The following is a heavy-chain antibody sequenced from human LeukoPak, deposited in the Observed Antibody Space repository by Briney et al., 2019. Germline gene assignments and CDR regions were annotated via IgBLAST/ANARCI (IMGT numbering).Heavy chain of an antibody. J-gene: IGHJ4*02. Sequence: SQTLSLTCAISGDSVSSNNAAWNWIRQSPSRGLEWLGRTYFRSKWYNDYAVSVKSRISINADTSKNQFSLQLNSVTPEDTAVYYCAKGWGFDCWCQGTLVTVSS. D-gene: IGHD7-27*01. CDR1: GDSVSSNNAA. CDR3: AKGWGFDC. V-gene: IGHV6-1*01. CDR2: TYFRSKWYN.